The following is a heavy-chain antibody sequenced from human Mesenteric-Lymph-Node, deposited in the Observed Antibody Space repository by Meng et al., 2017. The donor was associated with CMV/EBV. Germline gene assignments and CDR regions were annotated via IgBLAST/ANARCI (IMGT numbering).Heavy chain of an antibody. CDR1: FTSYW. CDR3: ARHMSVGVWVGATTPAFDY. D-gene: IGHD1-26*01. Sequence: FTSYWIGWVRQMPGKGLEWMGIIYPGDSDTRYSPSFQGQVTISADKSISTAYLQWSSLKASDTAMYYCARHMSVGVWVGATTPAFDYWGQGTLVTVSS. CDR2: IYPGDSDT. V-gene: IGHV5-51*01. J-gene: IGHJ4*02.